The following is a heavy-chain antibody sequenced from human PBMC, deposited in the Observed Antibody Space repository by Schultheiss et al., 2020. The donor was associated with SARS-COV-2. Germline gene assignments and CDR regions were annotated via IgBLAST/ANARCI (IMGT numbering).Heavy chain of an antibody. CDR3: AREVYGDYVDN. V-gene: IGHV4-39*07. J-gene: IGHJ4*02. CDR2: IYYSGST. CDR1: GGSISSSSHY. Sequence: SQTLSLTCTVSGGSISSSSHYWGWIRQPPGKGLEWIGSIYYSGSTYYNPSLKSRVTISVDTSKNQFSLKLSSVTAADTAVYYCAREVYGDYVDNWGQGTLVTVSS. D-gene: IGHD4-17*01.